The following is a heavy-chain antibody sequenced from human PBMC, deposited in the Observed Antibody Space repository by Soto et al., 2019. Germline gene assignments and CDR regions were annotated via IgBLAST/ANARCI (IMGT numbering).Heavy chain of an antibody. J-gene: IGHJ4*02. CDR3: ARSIVVVTALDY. Sequence: ASVKVSCKASGYTFTRYYTHWVRQAPGQGLEWMGIINPSGGSTSYAQKFQGRVTITRDTSASTAYMELSSLRSEDTAVYYCARSIVVVTALDYWGQGTLVTSPQ. CDR2: INPSGGST. D-gene: IGHD2-21*02. CDR1: GYTFTRYY. V-gene: IGHV1-46*01.